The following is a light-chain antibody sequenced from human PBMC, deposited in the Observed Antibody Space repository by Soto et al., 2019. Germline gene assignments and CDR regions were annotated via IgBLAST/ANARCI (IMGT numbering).Light chain of an antibody. V-gene: IGKV3-11*01. CDR3: QQRTNWPQDLT. CDR1: QSVSRY. Sequence: EIVLTQSPATLSLSPGDRATLSCRASQSVSRYLAWYQQKPGQAPRLLTYDATNRATGIPARFSGSGSGTDFTLTISSLEPEDFAVYYCQQRTNWPQDLTFGGGTKVEIK. J-gene: IGKJ4*01. CDR2: DAT.